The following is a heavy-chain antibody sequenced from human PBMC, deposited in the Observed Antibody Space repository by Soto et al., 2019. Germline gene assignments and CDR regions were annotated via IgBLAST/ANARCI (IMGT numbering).Heavy chain of an antibody. V-gene: IGHV4-4*07. CDR3: ARDKRWSSSSPGKYYYYGMDV. CDR1: GGSISSYY. D-gene: IGHD6-13*01. Sequence: SDTLSLTCTVSGGSISSYYWSWIRQPAGRGLEWIGRIYTSVSTNYNPSLKSRVTMSVDTSKNQFSLKLSSVTAADTAVYYCARDKRWSSSSPGKYYYYGMDVWGKGNTVTVSS. J-gene: IGHJ6*04. CDR2: IYTSVST.